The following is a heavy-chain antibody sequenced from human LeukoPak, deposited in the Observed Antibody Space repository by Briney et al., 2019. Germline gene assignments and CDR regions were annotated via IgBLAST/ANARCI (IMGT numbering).Heavy chain of an antibody. CDR1: GGPFSGYY. CDR3: ARHPGSLGYCSSTSCSNWFDP. V-gene: IGHV4-34*01. Sequence: KPSETLSLTCAVYGGPFSGYYWSWIRQPPGKGLEWIGEINHSGSTNYNPSLKSRVTISVDTSKNQFSLKLSSVTAADTAVYYCARHPGSLGYCSSTSCSNWFDPWGQGTLVTVSS. J-gene: IGHJ5*02. D-gene: IGHD2-2*01. CDR2: INHSGST.